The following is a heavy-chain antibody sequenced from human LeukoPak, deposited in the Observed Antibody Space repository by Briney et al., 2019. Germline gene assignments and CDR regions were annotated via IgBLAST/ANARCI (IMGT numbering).Heavy chain of an antibody. Sequence: PGGSLRLSCAASGFTFSSYEMSWVRQAPGKGLEWVANIKQDGSEKDYVDSVKGRFTISRDNAKNSLYLQMNSLRAEDTGVYYCARGDTQSKYRQFDSWGQGSLVIVSS. CDR2: IKQDGSEK. CDR3: ARGDTQSKYRQFDS. J-gene: IGHJ4*02. D-gene: IGHD3-16*02. CDR1: GFTFSSYE. V-gene: IGHV3-7*04.